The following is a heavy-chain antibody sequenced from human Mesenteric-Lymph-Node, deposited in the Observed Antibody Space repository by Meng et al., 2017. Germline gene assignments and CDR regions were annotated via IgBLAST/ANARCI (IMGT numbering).Heavy chain of an antibody. CDR3: AKHDYGYGGT. CDR1: GFTFSNYA. Sequence: GESLKISCAASGFTFSNYALSWVRQAPGKGLQWVSTINDRGDNTYYADSVKGRFTFSRDNSKNTLELQMNSLRAEDTALDYCAKHDYGYGGTWGQGTLVTVSS. J-gene: IGHJ5*02. D-gene: IGHD3-16*01. CDR2: INDRGDNT. V-gene: IGHV3-23*01.